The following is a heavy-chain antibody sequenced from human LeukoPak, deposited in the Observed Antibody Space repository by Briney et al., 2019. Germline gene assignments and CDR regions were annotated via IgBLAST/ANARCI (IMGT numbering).Heavy chain of an antibody. CDR2: IHYSGST. Sequence: PSETLSLTCTVSGGSFSSSSYYWGWIRQPPGKGLEWIGSIHYSGSTYYTPSLRGRVTISLDASKNQFSLKLTSVTAADTAVYYCSSLLCYDILTGYVAPGDYWGQGTLVTVSS. CDR3: SSLLCYDILTGYVAPGDY. V-gene: IGHV4-39*07. J-gene: IGHJ4*02. D-gene: IGHD3-9*01. CDR1: GGSFSSSSYY.